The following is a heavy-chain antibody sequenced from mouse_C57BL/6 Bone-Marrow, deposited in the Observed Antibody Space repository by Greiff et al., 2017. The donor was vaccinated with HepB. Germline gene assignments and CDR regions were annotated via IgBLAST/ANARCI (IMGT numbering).Heavy chain of an antibody. CDR2: IYPRSGNT. V-gene: IGHV1-81*01. J-gene: IGHJ2*01. CDR3: ASFTTVVADYFDY. CDR1: GYTFTSYG. Sequence: QVQLQQSGAELARPGASVKLSCKASGYTFTSYGISWVKQRTGQGLEWIGEIYPRSGNTYYNEKFKGKATLTADKSSSTAYMELLSLTSEDSAVYFCASFTTVVADYFDYWGQGTTLTVSS. D-gene: IGHD1-1*01.